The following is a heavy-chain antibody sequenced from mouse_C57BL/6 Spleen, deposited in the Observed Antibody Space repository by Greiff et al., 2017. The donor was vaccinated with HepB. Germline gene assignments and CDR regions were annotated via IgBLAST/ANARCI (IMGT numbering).Heavy chain of an antibody. J-gene: IGHJ2*01. CDR2: IDPANGNT. Sequence: EVKLQESVAELVRPGASVKLSCTASGFNIKNTYMHWVKQRPEQGLEWIGRIDPANGNTKYAPKFQGKATITADTSSNTAYLQLSSLTSEDTAIYYCARSYGYDGDYFDYWGQGTTLTVSS. CDR3: ARSYGYDGDYFDY. V-gene: IGHV14-3*01. CDR1: GFNIKNTY. D-gene: IGHD2-2*01.